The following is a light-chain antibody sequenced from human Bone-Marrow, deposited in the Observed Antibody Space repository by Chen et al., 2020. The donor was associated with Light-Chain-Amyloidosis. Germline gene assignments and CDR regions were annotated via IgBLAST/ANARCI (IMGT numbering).Light chain of an antibody. Sequence: SYELTQTPPGSVSAGQTGRITCSRDDLTTKYAYWYQPKPGQAPVLVLHRDTERPSGTSKRFSGSSSGTTATLPISGVQAEGEADYHCQSADSSGTYEVIFGGGTKLTVL. CDR3: QSADSSGTYEVI. V-gene: IGLV3-25*03. CDR2: RDT. CDR1: DLTTKY. J-gene: IGLJ2*01.